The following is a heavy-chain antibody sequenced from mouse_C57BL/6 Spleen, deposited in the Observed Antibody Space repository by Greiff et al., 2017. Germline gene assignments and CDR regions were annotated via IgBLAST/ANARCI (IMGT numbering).Heavy chain of an antibody. Sequence: EVKLMESGPELVKPGASVKIPCKASGYTFTDYNMDWVKQSHGKSLEWIGDINPNNGGTIYNQKFKGKATLTVDKSSSTAYMELRSLTSEDTAVYYCARWATVVAMDYWGQGTSVTVSS. D-gene: IGHD1-1*01. V-gene: IGHV1-18*01. CDR1: GYTFTDYN. J-gene: IGHJ4*01. CDR3: ARWATVVAMDY. CDR2: INPNNGGT.